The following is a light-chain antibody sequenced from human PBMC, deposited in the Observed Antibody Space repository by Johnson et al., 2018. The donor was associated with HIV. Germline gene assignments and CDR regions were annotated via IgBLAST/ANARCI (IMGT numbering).Light chain of an antibody. V-gene: IGLV1-51*02. J-gene: IGLJ1*01. Sequence: QSVLTKPPSVSAAPGQKVTISCSGSSSNIGNNYVSWYQQLPGTAPKLLIYENNKRPSGIPDRFSGSKSGTSATLGITGLQTGDEADYCCATWDSSLSTYVFGTGTKVTVL. CDR1: SSNIGNNY. CDR3: ATWDSSLSTYV. CDR2: ENN.